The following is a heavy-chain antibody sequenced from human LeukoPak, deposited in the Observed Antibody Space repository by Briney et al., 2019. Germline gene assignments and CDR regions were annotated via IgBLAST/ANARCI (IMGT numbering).Heavy chain of an antibody. Sequence: SETLSLTCSVSAGSMNDYYWSWIRQPAGKGLEWIGRIYTSGSTNYNPSLKSRVTISVDTSKNQFSLKLSSVTAADTAVYYCARAPYYYDSSGYWYYFDYWGQGTLVTVSS. CDR2: IYTSGST. V-gene: IGHV4-4*07. CDR3: ARAPYYYDSSGYWYYFDY. D-gene: IGHD3-22*01. CDR1: AGSMNDYY. J-gene: IGHJ4*02.